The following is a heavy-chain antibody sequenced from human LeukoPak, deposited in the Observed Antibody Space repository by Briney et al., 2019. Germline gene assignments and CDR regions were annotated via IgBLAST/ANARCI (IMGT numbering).Heavy chain of an antibody. Sequence: ASVKVSCKASGYTFTGYYMHWVRQAPGQGLEWMGWINPNSGGTNYAQKFQGRVTMTRDTSISTAYMELSRLRSDDTAVYYCAREEYGSPGWFDPWGQGTLVTVSS. D-gene: IGHD1-26*01. CDR2: INPNSGGT. V-gene: IGHV1-2*02. CDR1: GYTFTGYY. CDR3: AREEYGSPGWFDP. J-gene: IGHJ5*02.